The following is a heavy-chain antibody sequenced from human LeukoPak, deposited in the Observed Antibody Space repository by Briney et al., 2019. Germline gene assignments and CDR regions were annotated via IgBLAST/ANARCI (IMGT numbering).Heavy chain of an antibody. CDR3: ASGNYYGSGSYYNARNYYYYGMDV. CDR1: GGSISSYY. J-gene: IGHJ6*02. CDR2: IYTSGST. V-gene: IGHV4-4*07. Sequence: SETLSLTCTVSGGSISSYYGSWIRQPAGKGLEWIGRIYTSGSTNYNPSLKSRVTMSVDTSKNQFSLKLSSVTAADTAVYYCASGNYYGSGSYYNARNYYYYGMDVWGQGTTVTVSS. D-gene: IGHD3-10*01.